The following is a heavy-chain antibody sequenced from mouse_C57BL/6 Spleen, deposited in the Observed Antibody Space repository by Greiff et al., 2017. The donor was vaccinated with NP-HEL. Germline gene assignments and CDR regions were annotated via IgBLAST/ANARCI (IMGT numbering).Heavy chain of an antibody. D-gene: IGHD1-1*01. Sequence: QVQLKQPGAELVRPGSSVKLSCKASGYTFTSYWMDWVKQRPGQGLEWIGNIYPSDSETHYNQKFKDKATLTVDKSSSTAYMQRSSLTSEDSAVYYCARITTVVATGLDYWGQGTTLTVSS. CDR2: IYPSDSET. J-gene: IGHJ2*01. V-gene: IGHV1-61*01. CDR1: GYTFTSYW. CDR3: ARITTVVATGLDY.